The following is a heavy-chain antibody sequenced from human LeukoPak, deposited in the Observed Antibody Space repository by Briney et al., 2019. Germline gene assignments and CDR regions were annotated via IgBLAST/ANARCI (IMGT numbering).Heavy chain of an antibody. Sequence: ASVKVSCKASGYTFTSYGISWVRQAPGQGLEWMGWISAYNGNTHYAQKLQGRVTMTTDTSTSTAYMELRSLRSDDTAVYYCARDRLHVVPAAPRYWGQGTLVTVPS. J-gene: IGHJ4*02. V-gene: IGHV1-18*01. D-gene: IGHD2-2*01. CDR2: ISAYNGNT. CDR3: ARDRLHVVPAAPRY. CDR1: GYTFTSYG.